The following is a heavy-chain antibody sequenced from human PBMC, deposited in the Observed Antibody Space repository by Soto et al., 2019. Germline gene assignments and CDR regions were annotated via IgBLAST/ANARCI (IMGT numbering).Heavy chain of an antibody. V-gene: IGHV3-30*18. CDR3: AKDRKWELLLGPFDY. CDR1: GFTFSSYG. J-gene: IGHJ4*02. D-gene: IGHD1-26*01. CDR2: ISYDGSNK. Sequence: GGSLRLSCAASGFTFSSYGMHWVRQAPGRGLEWVAVISYDGSNKYYADSVKGRFTISRDNSKNTLYLQMNSLRAEDTAVYYCAKDRKWELLLGPFDYWGQGTLVTVSS.